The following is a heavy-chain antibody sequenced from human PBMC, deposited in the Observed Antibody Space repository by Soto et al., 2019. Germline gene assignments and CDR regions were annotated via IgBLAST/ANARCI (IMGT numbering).Heavy chain of an antibody. D-gene: IGHD1-20*01. V-gene: IGHV4-38-2*02. Sequence: SETLSLTCAVSGYSISSGYYWGWIRQPPGKGLEWIGSIYHSGSTYYNPSVKSRVTISVDTSKNQFSLKLSSVTAADTAVYYCARDHGIKDYWGQGTLVTVSS. CDR1: GYSISSGYY. J-gene: IGHJ4*02. CDR2: IYHSGST. CDR3: ARDHGIKDY.